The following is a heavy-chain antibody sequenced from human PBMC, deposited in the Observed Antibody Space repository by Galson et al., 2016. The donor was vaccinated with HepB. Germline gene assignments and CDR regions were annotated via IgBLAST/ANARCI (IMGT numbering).Heavy chain of an antibody. Sequence: SLRLSCAASGFDFGDYAMSWFRQAPGKGLEWVGFVRSKKHGATKEYAASVQGRFSISRDDSKNIAYLQMTSLKIDGTAVYYCSCTGPTSDSWGQGTQVTVSS. D-gene: IGHD2-8*02. V-gene: IGHV3-49*03. CDR2: VRSKKHGATK. J-gene: IGHJ4*02. CDR1: GFDFGDYA. CDR3: SCTGPTSDS.